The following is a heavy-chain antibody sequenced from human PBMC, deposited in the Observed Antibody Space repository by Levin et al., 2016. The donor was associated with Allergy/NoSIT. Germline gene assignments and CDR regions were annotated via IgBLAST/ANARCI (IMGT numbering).Heavy chain of an antibody. CDR2: ISSNGGST. V-gene: IGHV3-64D*06. Sequence: VRQAPGKGLEYVSAISSNGGSTYYADSVKGRFTISRDNSKNTLYLQMSSLRAEDTAVYYCVKEPGYTSSWSYNWFDPWGQGTLVTVSS. J-gene: IGHJ5*02. D-gene: IGHD6-13*01. CDR3: VKEPGYTSSWSYNWFDP.